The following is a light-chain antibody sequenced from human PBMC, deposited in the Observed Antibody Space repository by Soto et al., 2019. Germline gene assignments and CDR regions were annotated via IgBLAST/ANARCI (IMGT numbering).Light chain of an antibody. CDR1: ESISTW. V-gene: IGKV1-5*01. CDR2: DAS. Sequence: DIQMTQSPSTLSASVGDRVTITCRASESISTWLAWYQQKPGRAPKLLIYDASNLESGVPSRFSGSSSGTEFILTIDSVQPDDFATYYCQQSYSTPPLPFGQGTRLEIK. CDR3: QQSYSTPPLP. J-gene: IGKJ5*01.